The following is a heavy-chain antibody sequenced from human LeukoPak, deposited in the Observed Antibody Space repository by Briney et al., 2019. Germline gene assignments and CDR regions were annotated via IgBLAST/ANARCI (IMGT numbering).Heavy chain of an antibody. CDR3: ARAVAGNSDAFDI. Sequence: ASVKVSCKASGYTFTGYYMHWVRQPPGQGLEWMGWINPNSGGTNYAQKFQGRVTMTRDTSISTAYMELSRLRSDDTAVYYCARAVAGNSDAFDIWGQGTMVTVSS. J-gene: IGHJ3*02. D-gene: IGHD6-19*01. V-gene: IGHV1-2*02. CDR1: GYTFTGYY. CDR2: INPNSGGT.